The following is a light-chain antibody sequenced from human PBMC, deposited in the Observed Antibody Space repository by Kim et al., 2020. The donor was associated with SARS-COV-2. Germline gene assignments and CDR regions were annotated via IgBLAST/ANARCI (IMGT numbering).Light chain of an antibody. Sequence: VTISCTGSSSNIEAGYDVHWYQQLPGTAPELLIYGNSNRPSGVPDRFSGSKSGTSASLTITGLQAEDEADYYCQSYDSSLSGYWVFGGGTQLTVL. CDR2: GNS. V-gene: IGLV1-40*01. CDR1: SSNIEAGYD. CDR3: QSYDSSLSGYWV. J-gene: IGLJ3*02.